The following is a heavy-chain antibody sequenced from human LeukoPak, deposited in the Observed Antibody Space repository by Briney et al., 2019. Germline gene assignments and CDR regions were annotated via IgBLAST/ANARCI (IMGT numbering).Heavy chain of an antibody. D-gene: IGHD5-24*01. CDR1: GFTFSSYA. CDR3: AKGDQRWLQAPDWFDS. Sequence: GGSLRLSCAASGFTFSSYAMRWVRQAPGKGLEWVSDISGSGGSTYYADSVKGRFTISRDNSKNTLYLQMNSLRAEDTAVYYCAKGDQRWLQAPDWFDSWGQGTLVTVSS. CDR2: ISGSGGST. J-gene: IGHJ5*01. V-gene: IGHV3-23*01.